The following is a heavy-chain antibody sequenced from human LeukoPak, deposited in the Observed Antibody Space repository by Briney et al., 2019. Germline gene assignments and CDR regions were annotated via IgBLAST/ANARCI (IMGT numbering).Heavy chain of an antibody. CDR2: ISSSVSTI. D-gene: IGHD4-17*01. V-gene: IGHV3-11*04. CDR1: GFIFSDYY. CDR3: ARAYGHYGMDV. J-gene: IGHJ6*02. Sequence: PGGSLRLSCAASGFIFSDYYISWIRQAPGKGLEWVSYISSSVSTIYYAASVKGRFTISRDNAKNSLYLQMNSLRGEDTAVYYCARAYGHYGMDVWGPGTTVTVSS.